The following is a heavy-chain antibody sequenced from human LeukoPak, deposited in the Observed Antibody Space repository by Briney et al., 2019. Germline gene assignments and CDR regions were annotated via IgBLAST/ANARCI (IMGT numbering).Heavy chain of an antibody. CDR3: ARDRVVGLGIDNAFDI. D-gene: IGHD2-15*01. V-gene: IGHV1-69*01. CDR2: IIPVFGTA. J-gene: IGHJ3*02. CDR1: GGTFSTYA. Sequence: SVKVSCKASGGTFSTYAISWVRQAPGQGLEWMGGIIPVFGTANYAQKFQGRVTITADEPTSTAYMELSSLRSEDTAVFYCARDRVVGLGIDNAFDIWGHGTMVTVSS.